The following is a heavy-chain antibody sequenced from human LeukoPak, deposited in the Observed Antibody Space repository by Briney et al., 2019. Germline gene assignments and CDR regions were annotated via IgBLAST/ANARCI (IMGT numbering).Heavy chain of an antibody. CDR3: ARGGVSTRYCGVTNCYLTPIDY. CDR2: IRGNNAHK. D-gene: IGHD2-2*01. CDR1: GYNFVNYA. V-gene: IGHV1-18*01. J-gene: IGHJ4*02. Sequence: ASVKVSCKASGYNFVNYAVTWVRQAPGQGLEWMGWIRGNNAHKNYAQNLQDRVTMTTDTSTATAYMERRGLRSDDTAVYYCARGGVSTRYCGVTNCYLTPIDYWGQGTRVTVSS.